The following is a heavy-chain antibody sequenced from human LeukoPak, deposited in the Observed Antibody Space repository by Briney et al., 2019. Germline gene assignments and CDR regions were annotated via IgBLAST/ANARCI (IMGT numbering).Heavy chain of an antibody. CDR2: TGTAGDT. D-gene: IGHD7-27*01. J-gene: IGHJ4*02. Sequence: GGSLRLSCAASGFTFSTYDFHWIRQTTGKGLEWVSATGTAGDTWYSGSVKGRFTISRDNSKNTLYLQMNSLRAEDTAVYYCAIPTGDGGFDYWGQGTLVTVSS. V-gene: IGHV3-13*01. CDR1: GFTFSTYD. CDR3: AIPTGDGGFDY.